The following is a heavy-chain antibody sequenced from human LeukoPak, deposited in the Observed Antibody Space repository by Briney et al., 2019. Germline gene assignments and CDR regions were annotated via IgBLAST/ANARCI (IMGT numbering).Heavy chain of an antibody. CDR3: ARRAPRHYYDTSGYGLDY. CDR2: INHSGST. D-gene: IGHD3-22*01. J-gene: IGHJ4*02. CDR1: GGSFSGYY. Sequence: KTSETLSLTCAVYGGSFSGYYWSWIRQPPGKGLEWIGEINHSGSTNYNPSLKSRVTISVDTSKNQFSLKLSSVTAADTAVYYCARRAPRHYYDTSGYGLDYWGQGTLVTVSS. V-gene: IGHV4-34*01.